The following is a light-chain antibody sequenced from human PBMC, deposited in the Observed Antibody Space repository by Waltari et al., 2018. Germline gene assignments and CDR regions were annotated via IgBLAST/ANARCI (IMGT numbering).Light chain of an antibody. J-gene: IGKJ1*01. CDR3: QQHYGVLWT. V-gene: IGKV4-1*01. CDR1: QSLLYSSNNKNY. Sequence: IVMTQSPDSLAVSLGERATINCKSSQSLLYSSNNKNYLAWYQQKPGHPPKLLIYWASTRESGVPYRFSGSGSGTDFTLTISTLQAEDVAVYYCQQHYGVLWTFGQGTKVEI. CDR2: WAS.